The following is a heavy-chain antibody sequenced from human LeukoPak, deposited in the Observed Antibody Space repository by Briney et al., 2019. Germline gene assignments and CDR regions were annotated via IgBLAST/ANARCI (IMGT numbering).Heavy chain of an antibody. D-gene: IGHD2-15*01. Sequence: ASVKVSCKASGYTFTSYGNSWVRQAPGQGLEWMGWISAYNGNTNYAQKLQGRVTMTTDTSTSTAYMELRSLRSDDTAVYYCARDRYCSGGSCFITRFDPWGQGTLVTVSS. V-gene: IGHV1-18*01. J-gene: IGHJ5*02. CDR2: ISAYNGNT. CDR1: GYTFTSYG. CDR3: ARDRYCSGGSCFITRFDP.